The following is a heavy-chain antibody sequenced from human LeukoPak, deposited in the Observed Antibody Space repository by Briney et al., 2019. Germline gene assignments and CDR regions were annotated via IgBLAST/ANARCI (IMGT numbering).Heavy chain of an antibody. CDR2: VHYNGSP. V-gene: IGHV4-59*01. CDR1: GGSISGYY. D-gene: IGHD3-3*01. Sequence: SETLSLTCTVSGGSISGYYWSWTRQAPGKGLEWIGYVHYNGSPNYNASLKSRVTISVDASKNQFSLKVSFVSAADTAVYYCARTTFWSGRSPDYHHCYMDVWGKGTTVTVSS. CDR3: ARTTFWSGRSPDYHHCYMDV. J-gene: IGHJ6*03.